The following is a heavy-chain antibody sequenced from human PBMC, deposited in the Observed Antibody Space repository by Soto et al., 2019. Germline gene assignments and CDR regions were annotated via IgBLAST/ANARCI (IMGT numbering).Heavy chain of an antibody. V-gene: IGHV4-30-2*01. Sequence: QLQLQESGSGLVKPSQTLSLTCAVSGGSISSGGYSWSWIRQPPGKGLEWIGYIYHSGSTYYNPSPNSRVTISRDRSKNQFSLKLSSVTAADTAVYYCARAGGLGAVAVDYWGQGTLVTVSS. CDR1: GGSISSGGYS. J-gene: IGHJ4*02. CDR2: IYHSGST. D-gene: IGHD6-19*01. CDR3: ARAGGLGAVAVDY.